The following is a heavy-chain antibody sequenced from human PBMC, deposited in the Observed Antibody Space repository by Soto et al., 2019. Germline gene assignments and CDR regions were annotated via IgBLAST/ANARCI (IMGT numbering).Heavy chain of an antibody. CDR1: GFTFSSYA. V-gene: IGHV3-64*01. Sequence: GGSLRLSCAASGFTFSSYAMHWVRQAPGKGLEYVSAISSNGGSTYYANSVKGRFTISRDNSKNTLYLQMGNLRAEDMAVYYCARDSDYGGNRPFDYWGQGTLVTVSS. CDR3: ARDSDYGGNRPFDY. D-gene: IGHD4-17*01. J-gene: IGHJ4*02. CDR2: ISSNGGST.